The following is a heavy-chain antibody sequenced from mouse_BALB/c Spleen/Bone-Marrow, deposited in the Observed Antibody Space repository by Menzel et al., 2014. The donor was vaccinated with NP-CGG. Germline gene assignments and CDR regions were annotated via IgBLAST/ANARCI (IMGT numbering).Heavy chain of an antibody. CDR1: GFNFQTFG. J-gene: IGHJ2*01. D-gene: IGHD1-1*01. Sequence: VESGEGLVQPGGSRKLSCATSGFNFQTFGMHWVRQAPEKGLEWVAYISSGSSTIYYGDTVRGRFTISRDNPKEXLFLQMTSLRSEDTAMYFCARSRFPDYGTSPFDYWGQGTPLTVSS. CDR2: ISSGSSTI. V-gene: IGHV5-17*02. CDR3: ARSRFPDYGTSPFDY.